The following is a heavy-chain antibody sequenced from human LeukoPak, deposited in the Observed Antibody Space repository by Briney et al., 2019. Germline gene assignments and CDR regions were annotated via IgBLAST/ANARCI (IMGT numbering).Heavy chain of an antibody. CDR1: GGSISSYY. D-gene: IGHD2-15*01. J-gene: IGHJ4*02. Sequence: SETLSLTCTVSGGSISSYYWSWIRQPPGKGLEWIGYIYYSGSTNYNPSLKSRVTISVDTSKNQFSLKLTSVTAADTAVYYCVRQRGVGSWSFDYWGQGNLVTVSS. CDR2: IYYSGST. V-gene: IGHV4-59*08. CDR3: VRQRGVGSWSFDY.